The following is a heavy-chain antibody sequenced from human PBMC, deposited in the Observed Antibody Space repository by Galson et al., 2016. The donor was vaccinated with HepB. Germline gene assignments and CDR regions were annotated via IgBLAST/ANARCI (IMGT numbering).Heavy chain of an antibody. CDR3: ARENHYVLDV. CDR2: LTTDGIIG. J-gene: IGHJ6*02. D-gene: IGHD1-14*01. V-gene: IGHV3-74*01. Sequence: SLRLSCAATGFPFSAYWMQWVRQVPGKGLVWVSRLTTDGIIGYADSVMGRFTISRTNAKNTLYLHMDSLRAEDTAVYYCARENHYVLDVWGQGTTVTVSS. CDR1: GFPFSAYW.